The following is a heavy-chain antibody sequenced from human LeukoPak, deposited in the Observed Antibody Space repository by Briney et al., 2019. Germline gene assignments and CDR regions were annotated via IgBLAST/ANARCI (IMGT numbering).Heavy chain of an antibody. CDR3: ATNYF. J-gene: IGHJ3*01. CDR2: IMKDGSKK. CDR1: GFTFSSYW. V-gene: IGHV3-7*01. D-gene: IGHD3-10*01. Sequence: GGSLRLSCAASGFTFSSYWMGWVRQAPGKGLEWVANIMKDGSKKDYVDSVKGRFTISRDNAKNSLFLQMNSLGVEDTGVYYCATNYFWGQGTMVTVSS.